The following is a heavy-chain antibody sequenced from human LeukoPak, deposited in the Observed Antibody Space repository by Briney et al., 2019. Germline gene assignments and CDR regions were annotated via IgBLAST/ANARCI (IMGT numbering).Heavy chain of an antibody. V-gene: IGHV3-23*01. CDR3: AKSRGESRGASNY. CDR1: GFTFSSYA. D-gene: IGHD1-26*01. CDR2: ISGSGDTT. Sequence: GGSLTLSCAASGFTFSSYAMNWVRQAPGKGLEWVSFISGSGDTTYYADSVKGRFTISRDSSKNTLYLQMNSLRAEDTAVYYCAKSRGESRGASNYWGQGTLVTVSS. J-gene: IGHJ4*02.